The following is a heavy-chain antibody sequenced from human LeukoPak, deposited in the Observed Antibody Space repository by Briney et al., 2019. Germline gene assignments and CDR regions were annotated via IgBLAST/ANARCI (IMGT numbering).Heavy chain of an antibody. CDR3: ARARIAAAGRVAFDI. D-gene: IGHD6-13*01. CDR2: IIPIFGTA. CDR1: GGTFSSYA. Sequence: GASVKVSCKASGGTFSSYAISWVRQAPGQGLEWMGGIIPIFGTANYAQKFQGRVTMTRNTSISTAYMELSSLRSEDTAVYYCARARIAAAGRVAFDIWGQGTMVTVSS. V-gene: IGHV1-69*05. J-gene: IGHJ3*02.